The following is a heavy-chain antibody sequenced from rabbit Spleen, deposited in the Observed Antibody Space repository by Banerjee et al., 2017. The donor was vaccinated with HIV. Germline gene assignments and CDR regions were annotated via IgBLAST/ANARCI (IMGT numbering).Heavy chain of an antibody. D-gene: IGHD6-1*01. CDR1: GFDFSSYY. Sequence: QLKETGGGLVQPGGSLTLSCKASGFDFSSYYMSWVRQAPGKGLEWIGYIDPVFGSTHYATWVNGRFTISSHNAQNTLYLQLNSLTAADTATYFCVRDQAHMLDLWGPGTLVTVS. J-gene: IGHJ4*01. CDR3: VRDQAHMLDL. CDR2: IDPVFGST. V-gene: IGHV1S7*01.